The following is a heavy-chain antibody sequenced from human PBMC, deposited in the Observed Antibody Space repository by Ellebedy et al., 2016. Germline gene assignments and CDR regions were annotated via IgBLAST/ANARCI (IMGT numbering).Heavy chain of an antibody. D-gene: IGHD6-19*01. Sequence: GGSLRLSCAVSGLTVSNNAMHWVRQAPGQGLEWVAVIWYDGSHEYYADSVKGRFTISRDNSKNTLYLQMNSLRAEDTAVYYCAREQWLAFDYWGQGTLVTVSS. CDR1: GLTVSNNA. J-gene: IGHJ4*02. CDR3: AREQWLAFDY. V-gene: IGHV3-33*01. CDR2: IWYDGSHE.